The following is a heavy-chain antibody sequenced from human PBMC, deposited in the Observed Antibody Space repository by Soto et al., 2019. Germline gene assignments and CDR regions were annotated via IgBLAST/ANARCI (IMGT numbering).Heavy chain of an antibody. V-gene: IGHV3-23*01. CDR3: AKNPSLLVGNYFDY. J-gene: IGHJ4*02. CDR1: GFTFSSYA. Sequence: GSLRLSCAASGFTFSSYAMSWVRQAPGKGLEWVSAISASGGSTYYADSVKGRFTISRDNSKNTLHVQMNSLRSEDTALYYCAKNPSLLVGNYFDYWGQGXLVTVYS. CDR2: ISASGGST. D-gene: IGHD6-6*01.